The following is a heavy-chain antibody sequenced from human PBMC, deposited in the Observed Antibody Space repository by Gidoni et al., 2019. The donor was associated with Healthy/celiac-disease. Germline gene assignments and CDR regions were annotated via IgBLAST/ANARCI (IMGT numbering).Heavy chain of an antibody. Sequence: GLEWVAVISYDGSNKYYADSVKGRFTISRDNSKNTLYLQMNSLRAEDTAVYYCARDISYYYYYMDVWGKGTTVTVSS. J-gene: IGHJ6*03. D-gene: IGHD3-9*01. V-gene: IGHV3-30-3*01. CDR3: ARDISYYYYYMDV. CDR2: ISYDGSNK.